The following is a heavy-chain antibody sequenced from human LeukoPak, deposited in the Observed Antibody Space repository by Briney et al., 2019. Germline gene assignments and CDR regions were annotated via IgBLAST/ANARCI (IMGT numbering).Heavy chain of an antibody. D-gene: IGHD1-26*01. V-gene: IGHV3-30-3*01. CDR2: ISYDGSVK. CDR1: GFTFRSHA. J-gene: IGHJ4*02. Sequence: GGSLTLSCAASGFTFRSHAIHWVRQAPGKGLEWVAFISYDGSVKYYADSVRGRFSISRDNSKNALYLQMNSLRPEDTAIYYCARSRWELLQMEYWGQGTLVTVSS. CDR3: ARSRWELLQMEY.